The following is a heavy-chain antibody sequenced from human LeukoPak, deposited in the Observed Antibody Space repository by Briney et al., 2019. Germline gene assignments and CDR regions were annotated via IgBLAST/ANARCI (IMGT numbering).Heavy chain of an antibody. CDR1: GFTFSNAW. CDR3: TTGPLGYCTNGVCPPHY. CDR2: IESKTNGGST. V-gene: IGHV3-15*04. J-gene: IGHJ4*02. Sequence: SGGSLRLSCAASGFTFSNAWMSWVRQAPGKGLEWVGRIESKTNGGSTDYAAPVKGRFTISRDDSKNTLYLQMNSLKTEDTAVYYCTTGPLGYCTNGVCPPHYWGQGTLVTVSS. D-gene: IGHD2-8*01.